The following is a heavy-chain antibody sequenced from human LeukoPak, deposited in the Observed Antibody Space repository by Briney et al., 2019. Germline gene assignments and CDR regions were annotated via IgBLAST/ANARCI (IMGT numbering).Heavy chain of an antibody. Sequence: PGGSLRLSCAASGFTFSSYAMSWVRQAPGKGLVWVSRINSDGSSTSYADSVKGRFTISRDNAKNTLYLQMNSLRAEDTAVYYCAREGGSSSWWWNNWFDPWGQGTLVTVSS. CDR1: GFTFSSYA. J-gene: IGHJ5*02. CDR3: AREGGSSSWWWNNWFDP. CDR2: INSDGSST. V-gene: IGHV3-74*01. D-gene: IGHD6-13*01.